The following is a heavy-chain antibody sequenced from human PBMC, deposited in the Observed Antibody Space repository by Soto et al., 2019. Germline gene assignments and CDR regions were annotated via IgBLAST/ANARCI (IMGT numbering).Heavy chain of an antibody. CDR1: GFTVSSNY. J-gene: IGHJ4*02. V-gene: IGHV3-53*02. CDR2: IYSGGST. Sequence: EVKLVETGGGLIQPGGSLRLSCAASGFTVSSNYMSWVRQAPGKGLEWVSVIYSGGSTYYADSVKGRFTISRDNSKNTLYLHMNSLRAEDTAVYYCARVDLGYCSGGSCSPFDYWGQGTLVTVSS. D-gene: IGHD2-15*01. CDR3: ARVDLGYCSGGSCSPFDY.